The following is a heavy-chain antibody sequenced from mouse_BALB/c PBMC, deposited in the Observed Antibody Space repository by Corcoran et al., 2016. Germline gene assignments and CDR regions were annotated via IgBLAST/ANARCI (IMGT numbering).Heavy chain of an antibody. V-gene: IGHV9-3*02. CDR2: INTNTGEP. D-gene: IGHD3-1*01. Sequence: QIQLVQSGPELKKPGETVKISCKASGYTFTNYGMNWVKQAPGKGLKWMGWINTNTGEPTYAEEFKGRFAFSLATSASTAYLQINNLKNEDTATYFCARGSSGYDYWGQGTTLTVSS. CDR1: GYTFTNYG. CDR3: ARGSSGYDY. J-gene: IGHJ2*01.